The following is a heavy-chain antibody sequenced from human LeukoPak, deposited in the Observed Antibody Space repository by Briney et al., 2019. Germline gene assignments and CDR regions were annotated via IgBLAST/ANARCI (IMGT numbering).Heavy chain of an antibody. V-gene: IGHV4-34*01. J-gene: IGHJ4*02. Sequence: SETLSLTCAVYGGSFSGYSWSWMRQPPGKGLEWIGEINHSGSSNYNPSLKSRVTISVDKSKKQFSLKLSSVTAADTAVYYCARVSYYDSSGNTGAFHYWGQGTLVTVSS. CDR3: ARVSYYDSSGNTGAFHY. CDR1: GGSFSGYS. D-gene: IGHD3-22*01. CDR2: INHSGSS.